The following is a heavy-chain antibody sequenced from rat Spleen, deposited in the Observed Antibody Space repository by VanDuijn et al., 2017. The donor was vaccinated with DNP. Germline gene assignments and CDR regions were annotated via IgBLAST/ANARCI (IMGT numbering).Heavy chain of an antibody. Sequence: EVQLVETGGGLVQPGRSLKLSCAASGFTFSKYGMAWVRQTPTKGLEWVASINTGGGNTYYRDSVKGRFTISRDNAKSILYLQMESLRSEDTATYYCARGENNYIYWYFDFWGPGTMVTVSS. D-gene: IGHD1-10*01. CDR2: INTGGGNT. J-gene: IGHJ1*01. CDR1: GFTFSKYG. V-gene: IGHV5S13*01. CDR3: ARGENNYIYWYFDF.